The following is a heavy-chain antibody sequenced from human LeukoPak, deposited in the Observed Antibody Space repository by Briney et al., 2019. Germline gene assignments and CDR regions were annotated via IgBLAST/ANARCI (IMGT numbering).Heavy chain of an antibody. CDR2: IIPILVIG. D-gene: IGHD1-14*01. V-gene: IGHV1-69*02. CDR3: ARATGAASSLYMDV. Sequence: SVKVSFKASGGTFSSYTISWVRQAPGQGLEWKGRIIPILVIGNYAQKFKGRVTITADKSTSTAYMELSSLRSEDTAVYYCARATGAASSLYMDVWGKGTTVTVSS. CDR1: GGTFSSYT. J-gene: IGHJ6*03.